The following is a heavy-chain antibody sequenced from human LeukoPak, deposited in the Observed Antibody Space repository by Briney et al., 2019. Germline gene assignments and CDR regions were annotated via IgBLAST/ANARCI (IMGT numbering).Heavy chain of an antibody. CDR2: INPNSGDT. CDR1: GYTFTGYY. V-gene: IGHV1-2*02. J-gene: IGHJ4*02. Sequence: ASVKVSCKASGYTFTGYYMHWVRQAPGQGLEWMGWINPNSGDTNYAQKFQGRVTMTRDTSISTAYMELRSLRSDDTAVYYCARDPPQHYDSSGHLIKPPPDYWGQGTLVTVSS. D-gene: IGHD3-22*01. CDR3: ARDPPQHYDSSGHLIKPPPDY.